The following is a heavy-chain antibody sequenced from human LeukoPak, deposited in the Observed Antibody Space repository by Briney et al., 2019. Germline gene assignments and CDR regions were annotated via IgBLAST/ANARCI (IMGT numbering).Heavy chain of an antibody. J-gene: IGHJ4*02. V-gene: IGHV3-9*01. D-gene: IGHD6-13*01. CDR2: ISWNSGSI. CDR1: GFTFSSYG. CDR3: AKGQAPFDIAAAGNYFDY. Sequence: PGGSLRLSCAASGFTFSSYGMHWVRQAPGKGLEWVSGISWNSGSIGYADSVKGRFTISRDNAKNSLYLQMNSLRAEDTALYYCAKGQAPFDIAAAGNYFDYWGQGTLVTVSS.